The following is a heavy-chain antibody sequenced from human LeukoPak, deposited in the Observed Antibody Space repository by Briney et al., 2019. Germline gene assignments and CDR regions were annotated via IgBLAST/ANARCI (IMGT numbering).Heavy chain of an antibody. CDR3: ARMASYCDSSGFSD. CDR2: INPNSGGT. CDR1: GYTFTGYY. D-gene: IGHD3-22*01. J-gene: IGHJ4*02. Sequence: ASVKVSCKASGYTFTGYYMHWVRQAPGQGLEWMGWINPNSGGTNYAQKFQGRVTMTRDTSISTAYMELSRLRSDDTAVYYCARMASYCDSSGFSDWGQGTLVTVSS. V-gene: IGHV1-2*02.